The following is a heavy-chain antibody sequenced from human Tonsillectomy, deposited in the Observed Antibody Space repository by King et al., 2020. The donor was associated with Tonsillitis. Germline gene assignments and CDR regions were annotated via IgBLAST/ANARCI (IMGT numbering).Heavy chain of an antibody. CDR2: IYTSGST. V-gene: IGHV4-4*07. J-gene: IGHJ4*02. Sequence: QLQESGPGLVKPSETLSLTCTVSGGSISSYYWSWIRQPAWKGLEWIGRIYTSGSTNYNPSLKSRVTMSVDTTKNQFSLKLSSVTAADTAVYYCARDQHYYDSSGYYSVYFDYWGQGTLVTVSS. D-gene: IGHD3-22*01. CDR1: GGSISSYY. CDR3: ARDQHYYDSSGYYSVYFDY.